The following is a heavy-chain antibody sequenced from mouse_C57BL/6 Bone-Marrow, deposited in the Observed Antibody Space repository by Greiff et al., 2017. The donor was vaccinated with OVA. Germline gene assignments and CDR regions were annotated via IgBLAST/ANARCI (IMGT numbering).Heavy chain of an antibody. CDR1: GFTFSDFY. J-gene: IGHJ1*03. CDR3: ARDAGIGGSSYDWYFDV. D-gene: IGHD1-1*01. Sequence: EVKLMESGGGLVQPGRSLRLSCATSGFTFSDFYMEWVRQAPGKGLEWIAASRNKANDYTTEYSASVKGRFIVSRDTSQSILYLQMNALGAEETASYYCARDAGIGGSSYDWYFDVWGTGTTVTVSA. V-gene: IGHV7-1*01. CDR2: SRNKANDYTT.